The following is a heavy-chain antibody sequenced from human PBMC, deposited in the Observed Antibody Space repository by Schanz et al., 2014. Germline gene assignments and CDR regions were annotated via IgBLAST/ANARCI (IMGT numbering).Heavy chain of an antibody. CDR3: TRRGVYDTSFSFDP. J-gene: IGHJ5*02. V-gene: IGHV1-8*01. CDR2: MNPESGNT. Sequence: QVQLVQSGAEVKRPGASVKVSCKASGYTFISYDINWVRQATGQGLEWMGWMNPESGNTGYPQKCQGRVALTWTTSTSTAYMGLTSLRSADTAVYYCTRRGVYDTSFSFDPWGQGTLVTVSS. D-gene: IGHD3-9*01. CDR1: GYTFISYD.